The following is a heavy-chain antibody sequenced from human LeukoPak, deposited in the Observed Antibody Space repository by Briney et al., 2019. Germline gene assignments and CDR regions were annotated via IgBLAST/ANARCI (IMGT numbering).Heavy chain of an antibody. CDR2: INHSGNT. Sequence: SETLSLTCAVYGGSFIGNYWTWIRQPPGKGLEWIGEINHSGNTNYNPSLKSRVTLSVDTTKNQISLRLTSVTAADTAVYYCARKAVGETSNYFDYWGQGTLVTVSS. J-gene: IGHJ4*02. V-gene: IGHV4-34*01. CDR1: GGSFIGNY. CDR3: ARKAVGETSNYFDY. D-gene: IGHD1-26*01.